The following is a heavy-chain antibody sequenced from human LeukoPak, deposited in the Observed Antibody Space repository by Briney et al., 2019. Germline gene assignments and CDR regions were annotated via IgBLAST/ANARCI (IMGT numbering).Heavy chain of an antibody. CDR3: ARHTSDGDFAFDL. CDR1: GGSITNTNYS. CDR2: IYYSGST. Sequence: SETLSLTCTGSGGSITNTNYSWAWIRQPPGKGLEWIGTIYYSGSTHDNPSLKSRVTISVDTSKTQFSLKLSSVTAADTAVYFCARHTSDGDFAFDLWGQGTMVTDSP. J-gene: IGHJ3*01. V-gene: IGHV4-39*01. D-gene: IGHD4-17*01.